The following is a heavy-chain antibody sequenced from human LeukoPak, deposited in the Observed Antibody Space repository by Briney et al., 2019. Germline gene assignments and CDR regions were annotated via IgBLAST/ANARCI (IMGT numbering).Heavy chain of an antibody. J-gene: IGHJ3*02. Sequence: SETLSLTCTVSGGSISSYYWSWIRQPPGKGLEWIGHIYSSGSTNYNPSLKSRVTISLDTSKNQFSLRVSSVTSADTAVYYCARGNSGYDYAFDIWGQGTMVTVSS. CDR3: ARGNSGYDYAFDI. CDR2: IYSSGST. V-gene: IGHV4-59*01. CDR1: GGSISSYY. D-gene: IGHD5-12*01.